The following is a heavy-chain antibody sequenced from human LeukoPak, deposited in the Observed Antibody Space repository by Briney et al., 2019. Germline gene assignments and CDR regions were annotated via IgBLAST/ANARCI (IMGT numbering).Heavy chain of an antibody. CDR2: IGSSSSYT. V-gene: IGHV3-11*06. J-gene: IGHJ4*02. CDR3: ARGTGTTAYFDY. D-gene: IGHD1-1*01. Sequence: AGGSLRLSCAASGFTFSDYYMSWIRQAPGKGLEWVSYIGSSSSYTKYADSVKGRFTISRDNAKNSLYLQVNSLRAEDTAVYYCARGTGTTAYFDYWGQGTLVTVSS. CDR1: GFTFSDYY.